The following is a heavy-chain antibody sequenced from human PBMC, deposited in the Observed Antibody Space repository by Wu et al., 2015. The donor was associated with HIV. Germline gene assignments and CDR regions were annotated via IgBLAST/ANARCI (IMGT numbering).Heavy chain of an antibody. CDR2: IIPIFGTA. Sequence: QVQLVQSGAEVKKPGSSAKVSCKASGGTFSSYAISWVRQAPGQGLEWMGGIIPIFGTANYAQKFQGRVTITADESTSTAYMELSSLRSEDTAVYYCATQGSRTGDGEIDYWGQGTLVTVSS. D-gene: IGHD7-27*01. CDR3: ATQGSRTGDGEIDY. J-gene: IGHJ4*02. CDR1: GGTFSSYA. V-gene: IGHV1-69*12.